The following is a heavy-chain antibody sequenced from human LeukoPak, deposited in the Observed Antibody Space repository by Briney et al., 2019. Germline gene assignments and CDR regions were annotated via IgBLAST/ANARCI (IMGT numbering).Heavy chain of an antibody. CDR1: GFTFSSYG. CDR3: AKIYGDYVMAYYYGMDV. D-gene: IGHD4-17*01. V-gene: IGHV3-30*18. Sequence: GRSLRLSCAASGFTFSSYGMHGVRQAPGKGLEWVAVISYDGSNKYYADSVKGRFTISRDNSKNTLYLQMNRLRAEDTAVYYCAKIYGDYVMAYYYGMDVWGKGTTVTVSS. J-gene: IGHJ6*04. CDR2: ISYDGSNK.